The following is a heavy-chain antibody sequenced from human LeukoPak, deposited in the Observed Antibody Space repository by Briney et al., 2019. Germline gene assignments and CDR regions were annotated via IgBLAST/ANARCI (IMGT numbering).Heavy chain of an antibody. V-gene: IGHV1-69*01. J-gene: IGHJ4*02. CDR3: VTGGATYEFDY. CDR2: IIPIFGTA. D-gene: IGHD1-26*01. CDR1: GGTFSSYA. Sequence: ASVKVSCKASGGTFSSYAFSWVRQAPGQGLEWMGGIIPIFGTANYAQKFQGRVTITADESTSTAYMGLSSLRSEDTAVYYCVTGGATYEFDYWGQGTLVTVSS.